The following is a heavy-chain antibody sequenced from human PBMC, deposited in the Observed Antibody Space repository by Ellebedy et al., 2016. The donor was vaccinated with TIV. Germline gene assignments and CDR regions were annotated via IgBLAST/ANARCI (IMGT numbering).Heavy chain of an antibody. CDR2: ISYDGSNK. D-gene: IGHD3-22*01. J-gene: IGHJ6*02. Sequence: SCXASGYTFTSYGISWVRQAPGKGLEWVAVISYDGSNKYYADSVKGRFTISRDNSKNTLYLQMNSLRAEDTAVYYCARDSGDYYDSSGYHLGSYYYYGMDVWGQGTTVTVSS. CDR1: GYTFTSYG. V-gene: IGHV3-30-3*01. CDR3: ARDSGDYYDSSGYHLGSYYYYGMDV.